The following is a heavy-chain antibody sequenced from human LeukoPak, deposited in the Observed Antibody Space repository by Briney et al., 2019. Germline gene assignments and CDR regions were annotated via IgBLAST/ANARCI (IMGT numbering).Heavy chain of an antibody. D-gene: IGHD6-13*01. CDR3: ARRIAAAGTNYFDY. CDR2: IDWDDDK. V-gene: IGHV2-70*11. J-gene: IGHJ4*02. Sequence: SGPTLVNPTQPLTLTCTFSGFSLSTSGMCVSWIRQPPGKALEWLARIDWDDDKYYSTSLKTRLTISKDTSKNQVVLTMTNMDPVDTASYYCARRIAAAGTNYFDYWGQGTLVTVSS. CDR1: GFSLSTSGMC.